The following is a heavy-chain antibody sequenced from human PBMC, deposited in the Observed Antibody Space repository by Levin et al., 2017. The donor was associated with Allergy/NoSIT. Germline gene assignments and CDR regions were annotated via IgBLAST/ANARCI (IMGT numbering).Heavy chain of an antibody. J-gene: IGHJ4*02. CDR2: IWYDGSNK. D-gene: IGHD6-13*01. CDR1: GFTFSSYG. CDR3: ARDRRIAAAGIDY. V-gene: IGHV3-33*01. Sequence: GGSLRLSCAASGFTFSSYGMHWVRQAPGKGLEWVAVIWYDGSNKYYADSVKGRFTISRDNSKNTLYLQMNSLRAEDTAVYYCARDRRIAAAGIDYWGQGTLVTVSS.